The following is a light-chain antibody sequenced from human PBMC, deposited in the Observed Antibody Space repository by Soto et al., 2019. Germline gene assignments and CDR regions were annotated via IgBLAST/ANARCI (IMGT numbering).Light chain of an antibody. V-gene: IGKV3-20*01. J-gene: IGKJ3*01. Sequence: EIVLTQSPGTLSLSPGERATLSCRASQTIINTYLAWYQQKPGQAPRLLIYGASSRATGIPDRFSGSGSGTHFTLTISRREPEDFAVYYCQQYDSSFTFGPGTKVALK. CDR1: QTIINTY. CDR3: QQYDSSFT. CDR2: GAS.